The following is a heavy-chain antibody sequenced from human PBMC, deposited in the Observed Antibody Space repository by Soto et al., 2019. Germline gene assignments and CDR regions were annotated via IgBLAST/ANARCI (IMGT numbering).Heavy chain of an antibody. CDR2: IKQDGSEK. CDR1: GFTFSNYW. Sequence: EVQLVESGGGLVQPGGSLRLSCATSGFTFSNYWMSWVRQAPGKGLEWVANIKQDGSEKYYVDSVKGRFTISRDSAKSSLYRQMIGLRAAHTAVYYCARYVLGPADFWGRGTLVTVSS. V-gene: IGHV3-7*01. CDR3: ARYVLGPADF. D-gene: IGHD1-26*01. J-gene: IGHJ4*02.